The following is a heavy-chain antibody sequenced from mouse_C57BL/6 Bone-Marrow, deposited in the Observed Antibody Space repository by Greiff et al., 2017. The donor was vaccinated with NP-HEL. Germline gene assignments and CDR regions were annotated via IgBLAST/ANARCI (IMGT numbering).Heavy chain of an antibody. J-gene: IGHJ2*01. V-gene: IGHV1-4*01. CDR2: INPSSGYT. CDR1: GYTFTSYT. CDR3: ARTPYYYGSSPYLEY. Sequence: QVQLKQSGAELARPGASVKMSCKASGYTFTSYTMHWVKQRPGQGLEWIGYINPSSGYTKYNQKFKDKATLTADKSSSTAYMQLSSLTSEDSAVYYCARTPYYYGSSPYLEYWGQGTTLTVSS. D-gene: IGHD1-1*01.